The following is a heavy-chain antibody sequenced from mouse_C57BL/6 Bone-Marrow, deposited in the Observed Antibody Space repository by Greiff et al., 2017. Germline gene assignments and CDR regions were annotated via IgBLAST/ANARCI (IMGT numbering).Heavy chain of an antibody. V-gene: IGHV5-6*01. CDR2: ISSGGSYT. CDR1: GFTFSSYG. D-gene: IGHD1-1*01. CDR3: ARHGTTVVATDY. Sequence: EVQVVESGGDLVKPGGSLKLSCAASGFTFSSYGMSWVRQTPDKRLEWVATISSGGSYTYYPDSVKGRFTISRDKAKNTLYVQMSSLKSEATAMYYCARHGTTVVATDYWGQGTTLTVSS. J-gene: IGHJ2*01.